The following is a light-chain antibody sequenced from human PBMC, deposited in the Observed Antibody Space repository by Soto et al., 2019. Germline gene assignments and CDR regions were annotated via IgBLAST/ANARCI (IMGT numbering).Light chain of an antibody. Sequence: QSALTQSPSVSGAPGQRVTISCTGSSSNLGAGYSVHWYQQFPGTAPKLLMYGNNRPSGVPDRFSASKSGTSASLAITGLQPEDEADYYCQSYDNSLTSWVFGGGTKLTVL. J-gene: IGLJ3*02. CDR2: GN. CDR1: SSNLGAGYS. V-gene: IGLV1-40*01. CDR3: QSYDNSLTSWV.